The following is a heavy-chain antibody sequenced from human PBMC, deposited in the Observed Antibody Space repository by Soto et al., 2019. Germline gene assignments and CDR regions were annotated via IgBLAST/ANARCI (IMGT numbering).Heavy chain of an antibody. Sequence: QVQLQQWGAGLLKPSETLSLTCAVYGGSFSGYYWSWIRQPPGKGLEWIGEINHSGSTNYNPSLKSRVTISVDTSKHQFSLKLSSVTAADTAVYYCSRDYYDSSGRPTIDYRGQGTLVTVSS. V-gene: IGHV4-34*01. CDR2: INHSGST. D-gene: IGHD3-22*01. CDR1: GGSFSGYY. J-gene: IGHJ4*02. CDR3: SRDYYDSSGRPTIDY.